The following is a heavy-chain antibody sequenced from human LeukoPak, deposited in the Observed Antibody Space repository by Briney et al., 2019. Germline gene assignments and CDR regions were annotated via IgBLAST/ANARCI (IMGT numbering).Heavy chain of an antibody. Sequence: SETLSLTCTVSGYSISSGYFWSWLRQSPGQGLEWIGYIWPSGSTNYNPSLSGRVAISLDKSRNHFTLMVTAVTAADTAFYYCARKGTEHLPTYFDHWGRGILVTVSS. CDR2: IWPSGST. D-gene: IGHD2-21*01. CDR1: GYSISSGYF. V-gene: IGHV4-38-2*02. CDR3: ARKGTEHLPTYFDH. J-gene: IGHJ4*02.